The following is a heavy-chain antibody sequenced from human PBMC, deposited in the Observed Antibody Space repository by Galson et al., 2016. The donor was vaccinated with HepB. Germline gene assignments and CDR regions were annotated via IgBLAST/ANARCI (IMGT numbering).Heavy chain of an antibody. CDR2: IYSDGST. J-gene: IGHJ6*02. CDR3: AKVRQLAYSYGKAV. D-gene: IGHD6-6*01. Sequence: RLSCAASGXTISSHYMSWVRQAPGKGLEWVSTIYSDGSTYYADSVKGRFTISRDNSKNTLYLQMNSLRAEDTAVYYCAKVRQLAYSYGKAVWGQGTTVTVSS. V-gene: IGHV3-53*05. CDR1: GXTISSHY.